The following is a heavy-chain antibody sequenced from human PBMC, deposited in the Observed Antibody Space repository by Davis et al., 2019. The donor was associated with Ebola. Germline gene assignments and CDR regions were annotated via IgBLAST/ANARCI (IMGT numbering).Heavy chain of an antibody. Sequence: SVKVSCKASGGTFSSYAISWVRQAPGQGLEWMGGIIPIFGTANYAQKFQGRVTITADESTSTAYMELSSLRSEDTAVYYCARGGYSSSLYLRYYGMDVWGKGTTVTVSS. CDR2: IIPIFGTA. V-gene: IGHV1-69*13. D-gene: IGHD6-13*01. J-gene: IGHJ6*04. CDR3: ARGGYSSSLYLRYYGMDV. CDR1: GGTFSSYA.